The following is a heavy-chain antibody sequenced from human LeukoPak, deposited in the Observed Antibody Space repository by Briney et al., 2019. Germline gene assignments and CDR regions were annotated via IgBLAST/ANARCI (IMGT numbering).Heavy chain of an antibody. Sequence: GASVKVSCKASGYTFTSYYMHWVRQAPGQGLEWMGGVLPIFRITNYAQRFQGRVTITADESRSTAYMELSSLTSDDTAVYYCARDLLPMTKAGVVNDWGQGSLVIVSA. CDR3: ARDLLPMTKAGVVND. V-gene: IGHV1-69*13. D-gene: IGHD3-3*01. CDR1: GYTFTSYY. CDR2: VLPIFRIT. J-gene: IGHJ4*02.